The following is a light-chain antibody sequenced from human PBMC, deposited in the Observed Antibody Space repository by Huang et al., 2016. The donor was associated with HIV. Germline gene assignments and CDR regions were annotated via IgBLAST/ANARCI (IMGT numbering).Light chain of an antibody. CDR2: DAS. J-gene: IGKJ4*01. V-gene: IGKV3-11*01. CDR1: QSVSSY. Sequence: EIILTQSPATLSLSPGERATLSCRASQSVSSYLAWYQQKPGQAPRLLIYDASNRATGIPARFSGSGSGTDFTLTISSLEPEDVAVYYCQQRSNRPPLTFGGGTKVEIK. CDR3: QQRSNRPPLT.